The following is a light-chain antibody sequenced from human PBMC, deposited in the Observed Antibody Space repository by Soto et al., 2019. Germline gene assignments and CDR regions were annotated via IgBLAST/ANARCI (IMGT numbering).Light chain of an antibody. Sequence: DIPMTQSPSTLSASVGDRVTITCRASQSFSTWLAWYQQKPGKAPKLLIYDVSNLGSGVPSRFSGSGSGTEFTLSISSLQPEDFATYYCQQYYTYSRTLGQGTKVEIK. CDR2: DVS. CDR3: QQYYTYSRT. J-gene: IGKJ1*01. CDR1: QSFSTW. V-gene: IGKV1-5*01.